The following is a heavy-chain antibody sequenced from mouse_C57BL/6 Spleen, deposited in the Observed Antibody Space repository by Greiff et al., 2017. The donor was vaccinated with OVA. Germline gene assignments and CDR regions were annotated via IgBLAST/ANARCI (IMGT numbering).Heavy chain of an antibody. CDR3: ARLGDPYFDY. J-gene: IGHJ2*01. D-gene: IGHD3-3*01. CDR1: GFTFSSYT. CDR2: ISGGGGNT. Sequence: EVKLMESGGGLVKPGGSLKLSCAASGFTFSSYTMSWVRQTPEKRLEWVATISGGGGNTYYPDSVKGRFTISRDNAKNTLYLQMSSLRSEDTALYYCARLGDPYFDYWGQGTTLTVSS. V-gene: IGHV5-9*01.